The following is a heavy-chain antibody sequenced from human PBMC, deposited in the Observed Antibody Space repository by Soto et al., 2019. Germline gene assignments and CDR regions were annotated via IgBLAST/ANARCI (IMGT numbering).Heavy chain of an antibody. J-gene: IGHJ4*02. CDR3: ARARGYSYGYDY. CDR1: GGSISSYY. D-gene: IGHD5-18*01. Sequence: LALTCTVSGGSISSYYWSWIRQPPGKGLEWIGYIYYSGSTNYNPSLKSRVTISVDTSKNQFSLKLSSVTAADTAVYYCARARGYSYGYDYWGQGTLVTVSS. CDR2: IYYSGST. V-gene: IGHV4-59*01.